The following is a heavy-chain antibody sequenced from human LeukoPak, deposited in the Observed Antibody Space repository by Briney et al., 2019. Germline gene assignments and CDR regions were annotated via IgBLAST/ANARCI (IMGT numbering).Heavy chain of an antibody. CDR3: GRRMDV. J-gene: IGHJ6*02. CDR2: ISSSRSSYI. CDR1: GFTFSNYN. V-gene: IGHV3-21*01. Sequence: NPGGSLRLSCAASGFTFSNYNMNWVRQAPGKGLEWVSTISSSRSSYIYYAGSVKGRFTISRDNAKNSLYLQMNRLRAEDTAVYYCGRRMDVWGQGTTVTVFS.